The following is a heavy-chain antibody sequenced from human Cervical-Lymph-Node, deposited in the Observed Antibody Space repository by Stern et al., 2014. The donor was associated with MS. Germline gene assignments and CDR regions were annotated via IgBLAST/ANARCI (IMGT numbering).Heavy chain of an antibody. V-gene: IGHV1-69*01. CDR3: ARDERIAARPRYYYGMDV. Sequence: QVQLVESGAEVKKPGSSVKVSCKASGGTFSSYAISWVRQAPGQGLEWMGGIIPILGTANYAQKFQGRVTITADESTSTAYMELSSLRSEDTAVYYCARDERIAARPRYYYGMDVWGQGTTVPVSS. D-gene: IGHD6-6*01. CDR2: IIPILGTA. CDR1: GGTFSSYA. J-gene: IGHJ6*02.